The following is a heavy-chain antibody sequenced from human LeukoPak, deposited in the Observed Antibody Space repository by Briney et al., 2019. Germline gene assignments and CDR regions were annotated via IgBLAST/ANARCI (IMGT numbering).Heavy chain of an antibody. CDR2: ISYDGSNK. Sequence: PGESLRLSCAASGFTFSSYAMHWVRQAPGKGLEWVAVISYDGSNKYYADSVKGRFTISRDNSKNTLYLQMNSLRAEDTAVYYCAKDSVGADFDYWGQGTLVTVSS. J-gene: IGHJ4*02. V-gene: IGHV3-30*04. CDR1: GFTFSSYA. CDR3: AKDSVGADFDY. D-gene: IGHD1-26*01.